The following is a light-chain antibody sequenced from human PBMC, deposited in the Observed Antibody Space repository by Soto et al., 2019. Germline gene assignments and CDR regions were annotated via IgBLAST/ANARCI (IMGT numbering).Light chain of an antibody. CDR1: SSDVGSYDH. J-gene: IGLJ1*01. CDR2: EVS. V-gene: IGLV2-14*01. CDR3: ISYTGSSTSYV. Sequence: QSVLTQPPSVSGSPGQSITISCSGTSSDVGSYDHVAWYQQFPVKTPKLMIYEVSNRPSGVSSRFSGSKSGNTASLTISGLQAEDEADYYCISYTGSSTSYVFGSGTQVTVL.